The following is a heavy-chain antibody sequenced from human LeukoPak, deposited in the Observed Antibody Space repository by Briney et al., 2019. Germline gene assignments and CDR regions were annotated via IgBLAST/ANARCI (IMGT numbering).Heavy chain of an antibody. Sequence: PSQTLSLTXTVSGGSISSGDYYWSWLRQPPGKGLEWIGEINQRGSTTYNPSLKSRVTISLDTPRNQFLLRLSSVTAADTAVYYCARSNLAAGTAFDIWSQGTMVTVSS. CDR3: ARSNLAAGTAFDI. CDR1: GGSISSGDYY. J-gene: IGHJ3*02. D-gene: IGHD6-13*01. CDR2: INQRGST. V-gene: IGHV4-30-4*08.